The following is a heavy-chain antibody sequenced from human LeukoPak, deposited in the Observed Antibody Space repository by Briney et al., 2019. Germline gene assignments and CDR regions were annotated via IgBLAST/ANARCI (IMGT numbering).Heavy chain of an antibody. J-gene: IGHJ3*01. Sequence: TGGSLRLSCAASGFTFSSYAMSWVRQAPGRGLEWVATIRQDGSQKYYLDSVKGRFTISRDNAKNSLYLQMNSLRAEDTAVYYCARESDHSVSQVDFDLWGQGTMVTVSS. D-gene: IGHD1-14*01. CDR1: GFTFSSYA. CDR2: IRQDGSQK. CDR3: ARESDHSVSQVDFDL. V-gene: IGHV3-7*01.